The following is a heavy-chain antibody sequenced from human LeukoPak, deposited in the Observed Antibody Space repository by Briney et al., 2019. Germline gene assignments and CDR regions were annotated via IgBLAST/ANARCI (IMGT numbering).Heavy chain of an antibody. CDR3: ATGGKEALSAFDI. V-gene: IGHV4-4*02. CDR2: IYHSGST. D-gene: IGHD4-23*01. J-gene: IGHJ3*02. Sequence: SETPSLTCAVSGGSISSSNWWSWVRQPPGKGLEWIGEIYHSGSTNYNPSLKSRVTISVDKSKNQFSLKLSSVTAADTAVYYCATGGKEALSAFDIWGQGTMVTVSS. CDR1: GGSISSSNW.